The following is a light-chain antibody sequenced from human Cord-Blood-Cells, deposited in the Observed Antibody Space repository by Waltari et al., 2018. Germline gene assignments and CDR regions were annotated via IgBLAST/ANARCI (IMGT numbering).Light chain of an antibody. CDR3: QQYNSYSRT. J-gene: IGKJ1*01. V-gene: IGKV1-5*03. Sequence: DIQMTHSPSTLSASVGDRITLTCRASQSISSWLAWYQQNPGKAPKLLIYKASSLESGVPSRFSGSGAGTEFTLTISSLQPDDFATYYCQQYNSYSRTFGQGTKVEIK. CDR2: KAS. CDR1: QSISSW.